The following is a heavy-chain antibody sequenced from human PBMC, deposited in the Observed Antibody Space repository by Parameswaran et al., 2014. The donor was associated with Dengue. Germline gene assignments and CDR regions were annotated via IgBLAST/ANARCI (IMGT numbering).Heavy chain of an antibody. CDR3: ARDISGGYSYGFRDAFDI. D-gene: IGHD5-18*01. V-gene: IGHV1-46*01. Sequence: WVRQAPGQGLEWMGIIDPSDGSTTYAQNFQGRVTMTRDTSTSTVYMELSSLRSEDTAVYYCARDISGGYSYGFRDAFDIWGQGTMVTVSS. J-gene: IGHJ3*02. CDR2: IDPSDGST.